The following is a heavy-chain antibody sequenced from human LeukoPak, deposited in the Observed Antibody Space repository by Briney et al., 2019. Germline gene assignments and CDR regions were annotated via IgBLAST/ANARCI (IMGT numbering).Heavy chain of an antibody. J-gene: IGHJ4*02. V-gene: IGHV3-7*01. CDR1: GFSFSVNW. CDR2: IKKDESEK. Sequence: GGSLRLSCAASGFSFSVNWMSWVRQAPGKGPEWVASIKKDESEKYYVDSVSGRITISRDNAKNSLYLQMNSLRVEDTAVYYCVKEGYWGRGTLVTVSS. CDR3: VKEGY.